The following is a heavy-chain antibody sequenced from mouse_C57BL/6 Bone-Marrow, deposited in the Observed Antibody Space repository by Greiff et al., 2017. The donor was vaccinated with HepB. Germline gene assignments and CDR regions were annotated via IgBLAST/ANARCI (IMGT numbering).Heavy chain of an antibody. D-gene: IGHD5-1-1*01. CDR2: IGPNSGGT. Sequence: QVQLQQPGAELVKPGASVKLSCKASGYTFTSYWMHWVKQRPGRGLEWIGRIGPNSGGTKYNEKFKSKATLTVDKPSSTAYMQLSSLTSEDSAVYYCARTRYQFPYFDYWGQGTTLTVSS. CDR3: ARTRYQFPYFDY. V-gene: IGHV1-72*01. J-gene: IGHJ2*01. CDR1: GYTFTSYW.